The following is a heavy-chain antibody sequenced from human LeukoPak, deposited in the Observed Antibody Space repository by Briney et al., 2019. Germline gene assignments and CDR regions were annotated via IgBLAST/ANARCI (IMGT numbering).Heavy chain of an antibody. CDR3: ARRGITIFGVVIRRDAFDI. V-gene: IGHV4-39*01. Sequence: SAPLSLPSTVAGGSIISSSYYWGWIRPPPGKGLEWIGSIYYSGSTYYNPPLKSRVTISVDTSKNQFSLKLSSVTAADTAVYYCARRGITIFGVVIRRDAFDIWGQGTMVTVSS. CDR2: IYYSGST. CDR1: GGSIISSSYY. J-gene: IGHJ3*02. D-gene: IGHD3-3*01.